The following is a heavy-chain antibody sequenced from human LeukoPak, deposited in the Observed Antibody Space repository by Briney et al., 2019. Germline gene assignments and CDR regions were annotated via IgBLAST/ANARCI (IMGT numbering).Heavy chain of an antibody. Sequence: GGSLRLSYAASGFTFSGYWMSWLRQAPGKGLEWVANIKQDGSEKYYVDSVKGRFTISRDNAKNSLYLQMNSLRAEDTAVYYCARDRGFGQADVWGKGTTVTVSS. D-gene: IGHD3-10*01. J-gene: IGHJ6*04. V-gene: IGHV3-7*01. CDR1: GFTFSGYW. CDR2: IKQDGSEK. CDR3: ARDRGFGQADV.